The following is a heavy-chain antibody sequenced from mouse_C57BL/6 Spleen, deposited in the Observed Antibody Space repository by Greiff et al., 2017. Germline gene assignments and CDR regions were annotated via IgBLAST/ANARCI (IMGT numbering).Heavy chain of an antibody. D-gene: IGHD2-4*01. CDR2: IDPSDSYT. CDR3: AIWNYDYDGFAY. CDR1: GYTFTSYW. Sequence: VQLKQPGAELVMPGASVKLSCKASGYTFTSYWMHWVKQRPGQGLEWIGEIDPSDSYTNYNQKFKGKSTLTVDKSSSTAYMQLSSLTSEDSAVYYCAIWNYDYDGFAYWGQGTLVTVSA. V-gene: IGHV1-69*01. J-gene: IGHJ3*01.